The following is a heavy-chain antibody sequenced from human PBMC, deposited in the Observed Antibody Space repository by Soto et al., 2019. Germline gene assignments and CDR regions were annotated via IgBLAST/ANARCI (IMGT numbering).Heavy chain of an antibody. V-gene: IGHV3-66*01. J-gene: IGHJ4*02. Sequence: LRLSCAASGFIVSDNYMNWVRQAPGKGLEWVSTIYNGGSTYYADSVKGRFTISRDNSKNTLYLQINSLRVEDTAVYYCATTGPLYNTGLYLWGQGTLVTVSS. CDR2: IYNGGST. CDR3: ATTGPLYNTGLYL. CDR1: GFIVSDNY. D-gene: IGHD6-19*01.